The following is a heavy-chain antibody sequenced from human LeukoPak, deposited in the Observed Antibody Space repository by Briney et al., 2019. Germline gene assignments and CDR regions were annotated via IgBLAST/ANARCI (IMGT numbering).Heavy chain of an antibody. Sequence: SETLSLTCTVSGGSISSYYWSWIRQPPGKGLEWIGYIYYSGSTNYNPSLKSRVTISVDTSKNQFSLKLSSVTAADTAVYYCARGVGSGSYRNKRNWFDPWGQGTLVTVSS. J-gene: IGHJ5*02. D-gene: IGHD3-10*01. CDR2: IYYSGST. CDR1: GGSISSYY. V-gene: IGHV4-59*12. CDR3: ARGVGSGSYRNKRNWFDP.